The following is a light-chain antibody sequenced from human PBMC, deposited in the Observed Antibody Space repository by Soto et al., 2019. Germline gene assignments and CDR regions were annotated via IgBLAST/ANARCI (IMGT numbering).Light chain of an antibody. J-gene: IGKJ1*01. Sequence: VMTQSPATLSVSPGERATLSCRASQSINSNLAWYQQKPGQAPRLLIYGASTRATGIPARFSGSGSGTAFTLTISSLQSEDFAVYYCQHYNNWPPWTFGQGTKVEVK. V-gene: IGKV3-15*01. CDR1: QSINSN. CDR3: QHYNNWPPWT. CDR2: GAS.